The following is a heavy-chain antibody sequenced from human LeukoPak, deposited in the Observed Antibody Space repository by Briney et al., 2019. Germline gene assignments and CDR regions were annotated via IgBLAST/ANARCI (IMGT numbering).Heavy chain of an antibody. Sequence: GGSLRLSCVGSGFAFSDYYMSWIRQVPGKGLEWVSYISNDSVDKYYVDSVRGRFTISRDNAKKSMYLQMSGLRVEDTAVYYCARRDWVSGAVRAFDIWGQGTMVTVSS. CDR3: ARRDWVSGAVRAFDI. CDR2: ISNDSVDK. D-gene: IGHD3-3*01. V-gene: IGHV3-11*04. CDR1: GFAFSDYY. J-gene: IGHJ3*02.